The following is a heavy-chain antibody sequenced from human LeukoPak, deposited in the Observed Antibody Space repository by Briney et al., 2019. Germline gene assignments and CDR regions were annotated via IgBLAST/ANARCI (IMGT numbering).Heavy chain of an antibody. CDR1: GGSISSYY. J-gene: IGHJ3*02. CDR2: IYYSGST. Sequence: NPPETLSLTCTVSGGSISSYYWSWIRQPPGKGLEWIGSIYYSGSTNYNPSLKSRVTISVDTSKNQFSLKLSSVTAADTAVYYCARSYGGLGDDAFDIWGQGTMVTVSS. D-gene: IGHD3-10*01. CDR3: ARSYGGLGDDAFDI. V-gene: IGHV4-59*08.